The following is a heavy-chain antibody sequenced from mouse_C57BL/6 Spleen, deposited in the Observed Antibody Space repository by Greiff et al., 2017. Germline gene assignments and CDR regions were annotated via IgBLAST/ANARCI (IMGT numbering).Heavy chain of an antibody. D-gene: IGHD1-1*01. V-gene: IGHV1-81*01. CDR2: IYPRSGNT. CDR1: GYTFTSYG. Sequence: QVQLKQSGAELARPGASVKLSCKASGYTFTSYGISWVKQRTGQGLEWIGEIYPRSGNTYYNEKFKGKATLTADKSSSTAYMELRSLTSEDSAVYFCAIPLYYYGSSSAWFAYWGQGTLVTVSA. CDR3: AIPLYYYGSSSAWFAY. J-gene: IGHJ3*01.